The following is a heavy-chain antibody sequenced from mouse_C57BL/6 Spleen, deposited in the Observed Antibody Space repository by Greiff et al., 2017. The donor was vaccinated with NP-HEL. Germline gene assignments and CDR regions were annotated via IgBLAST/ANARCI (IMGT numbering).Heavy chain of an antibody. D-gene: IGHD1-1*01. J-gene: IGHJ2*01. Sequence: VQLQQSGAELVRPGASVTLSCKASGYTFTDYEMHRVKQTPVHGLEWIGAIDPETGGTAYNQKFKGKAILTADKSSSTAYMELRSLTSEDSAVCYCTRVEDYGSPYFDYWGQGTTLTVSS. V-gene: IGHV1-15*01. CDR2: IDPETGGT. CDR3: TRVEDYGSPYFDY. CDR1: GYTFTDYE.